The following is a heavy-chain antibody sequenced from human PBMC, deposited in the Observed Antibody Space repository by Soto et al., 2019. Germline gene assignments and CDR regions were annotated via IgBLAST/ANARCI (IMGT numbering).Heavy chain of an antibody. J-gene: IGHJ4*02. CDR1: GFSLSTSGVG. D-gene: IGHD3-16*01. V-gene: IGHV2-70*01. CDR3: ARIRRDGLGFDY. CDR2: IDWDDDN. Sequence: GPTLVNPTETLTLTCTFSGFSLSTSGVGVGWTRQPPGKALEWLALIDWDDDNYYSTSLKTRLTISKDTYKNQVVLTMTKMAPVDTATYYCARIRRDGLGFDYWGEGTLVTVSS.